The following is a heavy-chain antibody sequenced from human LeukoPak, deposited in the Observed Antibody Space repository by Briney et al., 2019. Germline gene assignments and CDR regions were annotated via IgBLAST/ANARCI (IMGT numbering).Heavy chain of an antibody. CDR2: IYYSGST. CDR3: ARQSDYYDSSGQFD. J-gene: IGHJ4*02. CDR1: GGSISSSSYY. D-gene: IGHD3-22*01. Sequence: SETRSLTCTVSGGSISSSSYYWGWIRQPPGKGLEWIGSIYYSGSTYYNPSLKSRVTISVDTSKNQFSLKLSSVTAADTAVYYCARQSDYYDSSGQFDWGQGTLVTVSS. V-gene: IGHV4-39*01.